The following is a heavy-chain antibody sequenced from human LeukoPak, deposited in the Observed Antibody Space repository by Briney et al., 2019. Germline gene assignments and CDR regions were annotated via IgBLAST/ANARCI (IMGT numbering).Heavy chain of an antibody. Sequence: GGSLRLSCAASGFTFSSYGMHWVRQAPGKGLEWVAFIRYDGGNKYYADSVKGRFTISRDNSKNTLYLQMNSLRAEDTAVYYCAKDHGYGDYLADYWGQGTLVTVSS. D-gene: IGHD4-17*01. CDR2: IRYDGGNK. CDR1: GFTFSSYG. CDR3: AKDHGYGDYLADY. V-gene: IGHV3-30*02. J-gene: IGHJ4*02.